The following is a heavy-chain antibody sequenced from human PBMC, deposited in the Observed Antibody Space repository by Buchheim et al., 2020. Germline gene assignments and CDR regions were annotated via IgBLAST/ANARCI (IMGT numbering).Heavy chain of an antibody. CDR2: IKNDGSTI. D-gene: IGHD6-13*01. Sequence: EVQLVESGGDLVQPGGSLRLSCAASGFTFSSYWMHWVRQVPGKGLVWVSRIKNDGSTITYADSVKGRFTISRDNAKNTLYLQMNSLRVEDTAVYYCARVQDSSSWHYFDSWGQGTL. CDR3: ARVQDSSSWHYFDS. J-gene: IGHJ4*02. V-gene: IGHV3-74*01. CDR1: GFTFSSYW.